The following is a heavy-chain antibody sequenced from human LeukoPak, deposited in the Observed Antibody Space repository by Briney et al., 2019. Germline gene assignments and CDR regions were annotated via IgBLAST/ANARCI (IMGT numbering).Heavy chain of an antibody. CDR2: IYSGGRT. D-gene: IGHD3-3*01. CDR3: AINFRSAYYFFDF. CDR1: GFTVSSNY. V-gene: IGHV3-53*01. Sequence: GGSLRLSCAASGFTVSSNYMSWVRQAPGKGLEWVSVIYSGGRTYYTDSVKGRFTISRDNYKNALYLQMNSLRAEDTAVYYCAINFRSAYYFFDFWGQGILVTVSS. J-gene: IGHJ4*02.